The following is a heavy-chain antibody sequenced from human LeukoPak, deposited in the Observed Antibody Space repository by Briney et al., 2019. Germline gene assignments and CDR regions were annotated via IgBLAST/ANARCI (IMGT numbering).Heavy chain of an antibody. J-gene: IGHJ4*02. V-gene: IGHV3-30-3*01. CDR3: ARDRDLGY. CDR1: GFTFSSYA. Sequence: GGSLRLSCAASGFTFSSYAMHWVRQAPGKGLEWVAVISYDGSNKYYADSVKGRFTISRDNSKNTLYLQMNSLRAEDTAVYYCARDRDLGYWGQGTLVTVSS. D-gene: IGHD3-10*01. CDR2: ISYDGSNK.